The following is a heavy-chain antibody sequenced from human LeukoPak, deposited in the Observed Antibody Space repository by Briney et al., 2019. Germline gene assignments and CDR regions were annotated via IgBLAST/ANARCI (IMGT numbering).Heavy chain of an antibody. V-gene: IGHV3-21*01. D-gene: IGHD1-1*01. CDR3: ARGVWLERRYYYYGMDV. CDR1: GFTVSRDY. CDR2: ISSSSSYI. Sequence: PGGSLRLSCAASGFTVSRDYMSWVRQAPGKGLEWVSSISSSSSYIYYADSVKGRFTISRDNAKNSLYLQMNSLRAEDTAVYYCARGVWLERRYYYYGMDVWGQGTTVTVSS. J-gene: IGHJ6*02.